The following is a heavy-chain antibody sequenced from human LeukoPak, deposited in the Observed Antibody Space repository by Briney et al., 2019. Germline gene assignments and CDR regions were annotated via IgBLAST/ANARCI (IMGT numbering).Heavy chain of an antibody. CDR1: GFTFNNYA. D-gene: IGHD6-13*01. Sequence: PGGSLRLSCAASGFTFNNYAMTWVRQAPGQGLQWVSTISGSGGNTYYADSVKGRFTISRDKSKNTLYLQMNSLRAEDTAVYYCARSTGSSSWDFFDYWGQGTQVTVSS. CDR2: ISGSGGNT. J-gene: IGHJ4*02. CDR3: ARSTGSSSWDFFDY. V-gene: IGHV3-23*01.